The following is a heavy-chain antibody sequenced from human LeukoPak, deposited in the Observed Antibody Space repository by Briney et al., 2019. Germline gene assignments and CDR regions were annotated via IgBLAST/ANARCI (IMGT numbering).Heavy chain of an antibody. CDR1: GGSISSGSYY. Sequence: SETLSLTCTVSGGSISSGSYYWSWIRQTAEKGLEWIGRIHTSGSTSYKPSLRSRVTISVDTSRNQFSLQLNSVTAADTAVYYCARDRTYYELWSGRPWAFDLWGQGTMVTVSS. CDR3: ARDRTYYELWSGRPWAFDL. CDR2: IHTSGST. V-gene: IGHV4-61*02. J-gene: IGHJ3*01. D-gene: IGHD3-3*01.